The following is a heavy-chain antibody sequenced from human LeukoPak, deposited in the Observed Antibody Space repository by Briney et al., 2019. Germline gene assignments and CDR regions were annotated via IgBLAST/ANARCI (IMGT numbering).Heavy chain of an antibody. J-gene: IGHJ4*02. V-gene: IGHV3-30*07. D-gene: IGHD4-17*01. CDR1: GFTFSSYA. Sequence: QSGGSLRLSCAASGFTFSSYAMHWVRQAPGKGLEWVAVISYDGSNKYYADSVKGRFTISRDNSKNTLYLQMNSLRAEDTAVYYCATRYGDYEGGWGQGTLVTVSS. CDR2: ISYDGSNK. CDR3: ATRYGDYEGG.